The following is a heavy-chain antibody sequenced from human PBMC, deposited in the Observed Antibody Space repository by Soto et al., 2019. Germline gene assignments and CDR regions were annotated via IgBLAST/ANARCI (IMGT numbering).Heavy chain of an antibody. CDR2: SNPGTGRT. J-gene: IGHJ6*02. V-gene: IGHV1-46*02. D-gene: IGHD3-22*01. Sequence: QVQLVQSGAEVRKPGASVKVSCKASGYTFKSHYIHWLRQAPGQGLEWLGVSNPGTGRTTYAQSFPGRVIMVRETSTSTVNMDLSSLRSEDTAVYYCAREIVVVGGEYYRGMDVWGQGTTVTVSS. CDR3: AREIVVVGGEYYRGMDV. CDR1: GYTFKSHY.